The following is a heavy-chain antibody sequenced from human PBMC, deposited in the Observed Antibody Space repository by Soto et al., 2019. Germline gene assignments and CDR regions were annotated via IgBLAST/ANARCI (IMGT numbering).Heavy chain of an antibody. CDR3: ARGDSTGSPRGWFAP. Sequence: QVQLVQSVTEVKKPGASVQVSCKASGYSFTSYGINWVRQAPGQGLEWMGWISTYNGDTNYAQKFQARVTITTATSTTTAYMEFRRLTSDATAVYFCARGDSTGSPRGWFAPWGQGTVVTVSS. CDR2: ISTYNGDT. V-gene: IGHV1-18*04. CDR1: GYSFTSYG. D-gene: IGHD6-19*01. J-gene: IGHJ5*02.